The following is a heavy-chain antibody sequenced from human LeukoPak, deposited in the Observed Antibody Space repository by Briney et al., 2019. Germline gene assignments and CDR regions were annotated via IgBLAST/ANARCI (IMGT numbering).Heavy chain of an antibody. CDR3: AKDGKIRNWNYYQAKPVY. CDR1: GFTFSSYA. J-gene: IGHJ4*02. Sequence: GGSLRLTCAASGFTFSSYAMSWVRQAPGKGLEWVSVISGTGGNTYYTDSVKGRFTISRDNSKNTLYLQTNSLRAEDTAVYYCAKDGKIRNWNYYQAKPVYWGQGTLVTVSS. CDR2: ISGTGGNT. D-gene: IGHD1-7*01. V-gene: IGHV3-23*01.